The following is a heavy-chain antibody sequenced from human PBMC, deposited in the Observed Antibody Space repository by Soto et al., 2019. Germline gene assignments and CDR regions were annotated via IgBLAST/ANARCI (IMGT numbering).Heavy chain of an antibody. J-gene: IGHJ5*02. V-gene: IGHV1-46*01. D-gene: IGHD6-6*01. CDR1: GYTFTSYY. Sequence: QVQLVQSGAEVKKPGASVKVSCKASGYTFTSYYMHWVRQAPGQGLEWMGIINPSGGSTSYAQKFQGRVTMTRDTSTITVYMELSSLRSEDTAVYYCARVGSSHWFDPWGQGTLVTVSS. CDR2: INPSGGST. CDR3: ARVGSSHWFDP.